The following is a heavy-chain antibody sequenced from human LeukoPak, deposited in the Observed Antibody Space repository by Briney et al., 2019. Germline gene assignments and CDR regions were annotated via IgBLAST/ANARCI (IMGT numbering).Heavy chain of an antibody. J-gene: IGHJ3*02. CDR3: ARGGYYDILFESPWSTSNDAFDI. D-gene: IGHD3-9*01. V-gene: IGHV1-18*01. CDR1: GYTFTRYG. CDR2: ISGSNGNT. Sequence: ASVKVSCKAFGYTFTRYGVSWVRQAPGQGLEWIGWISGSNGNTNYAQNFQGRVTMTTDSSTSTAYMELRSLRSDDTAVYYCARGGYYDILFESPWSTSNDAFDIWGQGTMVTVSS.